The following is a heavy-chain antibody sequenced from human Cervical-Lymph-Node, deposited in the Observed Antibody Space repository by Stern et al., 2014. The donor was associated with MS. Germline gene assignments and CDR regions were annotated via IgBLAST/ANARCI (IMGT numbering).Heavy chain of an antibody. Sequence: QVQLVESGGGVVQPGRSLRLSCAASGFTLSNFGMHWVRQAPGKGLEWVAGMSFVGGNKKYGGSVEGRFSISRDNSNNPLYLQMNSLSPEDTAVYYCMGVGDAMHVWGQGTTVIVPS. CDR1: GFTLSNFG. V-gene: IGHV3-30*03. CDR3: MGVGDAMHV. CDR2: MSFVGGNK. J-gene: IGHJ6*02.